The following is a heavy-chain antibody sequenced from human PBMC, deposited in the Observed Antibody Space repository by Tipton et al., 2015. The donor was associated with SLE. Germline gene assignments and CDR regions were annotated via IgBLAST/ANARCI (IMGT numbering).Heavy chain of an antibody. D-gene: IGHD3-22*01. CDR2: ISYDGSNK. CDR3: ARSLYYDSSGYPYD. V-gene: IGHV3-30*04. J-gene: IGHJ4*02. CDR1: GFTFSSYA. Sequence: SLRLSYAASGFTFSSYAMHWVRQAPGKGLEWVAVISYDGSNKYYADSVKGRFTISRDNSKNTLYLQMNSLRAEDTAVYYCARSLYYDSSGYPYDWGQGTLVTVSS.